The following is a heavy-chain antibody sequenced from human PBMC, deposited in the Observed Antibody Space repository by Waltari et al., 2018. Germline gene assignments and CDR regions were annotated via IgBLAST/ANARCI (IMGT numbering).Heavy chain of an antibody. CDR2: IRSKAYGGTT. CDR3: TRIRITIFGVVKIGDY. CDR1: GFTFGDYA. Sequence: EVQLVESGGGLVQTGRSLRLACTASGFTFGDYAMSWVRQAPGKGLEWVGFIRSKAYGGTTEYAASVKGRFTISRDDSKSIAYLQMNSLKTEDTAVYYCTRIRITIFGVVKIGDYWGQGTLVTVSS. V-gene: IGHV3-49*04. D-gene: IGHD3-3*01. J-gene: IGHJ4*02.